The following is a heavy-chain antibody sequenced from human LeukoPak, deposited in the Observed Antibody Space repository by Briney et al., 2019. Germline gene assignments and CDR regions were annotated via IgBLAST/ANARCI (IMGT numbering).Heavy chain of an antibody. J-gene: IGHJ6*02. V-gene: IGHV3-15*01. D-gene: IGHD3-10*01. CDR2: IKSKTDGGTT. Sequence: GGSLRLSCAASGFTFSSYSMNWVRQAPGKGLEWVGRIKSKTDGGTTDYAAPVKGRFTISRDDSKNTLYLQMNSLKTEDTAVYYCTTAIFDWGRMVRIMDVWGQGTTVTVSS. CDR3: TTAIFDWGRMVRIMDV. CDR1: GFTFSSYS.